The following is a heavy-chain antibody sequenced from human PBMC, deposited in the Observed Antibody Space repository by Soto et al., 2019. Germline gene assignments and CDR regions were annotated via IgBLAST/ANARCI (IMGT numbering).Heavy chain of an antibody. V-gene: IGHV3-23*01. CDR2: IRGGGGFT. CDR1: GFTFHT. Sequence: GSLRLSCAASGFTFHTMSWVRQAPGKGLEWISTIRGGGGFTYYADSVKGRFTISGDNSKNTLFLQMNSLRAEDTAIYFCANPIPKTGTTFGFWGQGTLVTVSS. J-gene: IGHJ4*02. D-gene: IGHD1-1*01. CDR3: ANPIPKTGTTFGF.